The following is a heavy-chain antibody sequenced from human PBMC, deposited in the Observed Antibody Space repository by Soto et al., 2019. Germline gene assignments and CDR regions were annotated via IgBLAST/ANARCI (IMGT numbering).Heavy chain of an antibody. V-gene: IGHV3-33*08. J-gene: IGHJ4*02. CDR3: ARDQRITLFGAVKSIVYFFDE. Sequence: GGSLRLSCAGSGFIFKSAWMTWVRQAPGKGLEWVAGIWHDGSNKYYADSVKGRFTISRDNSKNKLYLQMNSLRAEDTAVYYCARDQRITLFGAVKSIVYFFDEWGQGTLVTVSS. D-gene: IGHD3-3*01. CDR1: GFIFKSAW. CDR2: IWHDGSNK.